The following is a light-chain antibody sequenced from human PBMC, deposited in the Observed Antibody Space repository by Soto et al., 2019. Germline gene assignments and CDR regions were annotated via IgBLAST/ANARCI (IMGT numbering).Light chain of an antibody. Sequence: TQSPSSLSASVGDRVTITCRASQTLRTRLAWYQQKPGKAPNLLIFAASTLQSGVPSRFSGSGSGTDITLTISCLQSEDFATYYCQQYYSYPRTFGQGTKVDI. CDR3: QQYYSYPRT. CDR2: AAS. CDR1: QTLRTR. V-gene: IGKV1-8*01. J-gene: IGKJ1*01.